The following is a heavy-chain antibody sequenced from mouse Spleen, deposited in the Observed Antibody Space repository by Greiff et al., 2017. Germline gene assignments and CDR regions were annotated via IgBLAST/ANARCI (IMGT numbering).Heavy chain of an antibody. CDR1: GFTFSDYG. Sequence: DVMLVESGGGLVKPGGSLKLSCAASGFTFSDYGMHWVRQAPEKGLEWVAYISSGSSTIYYADTVKGRFTISRDNAKNTLFLQMTSLRSEDTAMYYCAILWGDYWGQGTSVTVSS. CDR3: AILWGDY. V-gene: IGHV5-17*01. J-gene: IGHJ4*01. D-gene: IGHD1-1*02. CDR2: ISSGSSTI.